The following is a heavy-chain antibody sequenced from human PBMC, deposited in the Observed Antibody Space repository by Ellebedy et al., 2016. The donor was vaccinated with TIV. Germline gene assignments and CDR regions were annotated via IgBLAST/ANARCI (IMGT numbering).Heavy chain of an antibody. D-gene: IGHD4-17*01. J-gene: IGHJ4*02. CDR3: ARERDPDYAPNFDS. V-gene: IGHV3-7*03. CDR2: IKRDGSEK. CDR1: GFTFSGYW. Sequence: GESLKISCAASGFTFSGYWMSWVRQAPGKGLEWVANIKRDGSEKGYVDSVKGRFTISRDNAKNSVYLQMNSLRVEDTAVYYCARERDPDYAPNFDSWGQGTLVTVSS.